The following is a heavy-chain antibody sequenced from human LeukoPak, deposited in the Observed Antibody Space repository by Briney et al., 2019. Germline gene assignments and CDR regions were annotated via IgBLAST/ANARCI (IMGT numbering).Heavy chain of an antibody. D-gene: IGHD6-19*01. V-gene: IGHV1-18*01. CDR3: ARGAWYNSAYTALHYFDY. J-gene: IGHJ4*02. CDR2: ISAYNGNT. Sequence: GASVKVSCKASGYTFTSYGISWVRQAPGQGLEWMGWISAYNGNTNYAQKLQGRVTMTRDTSISTAYMELSSLRSEDTAIYYCARGAWYNSAYTALHYFDYWGQGTLVTVSS. CDR1: GYTFTSYG.